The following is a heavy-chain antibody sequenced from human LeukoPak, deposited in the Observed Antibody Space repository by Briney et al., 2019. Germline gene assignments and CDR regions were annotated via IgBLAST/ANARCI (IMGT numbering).Heavy chain of an antibody. D-gene: IGHD6-13*01. CDR3: VKGRYSNSWYSSDY. Sequence: PGGSLRLSCSASGFTFSSYAMHWVRQAPGQGLEYVSAISSSGGRTYYADSVRGRFTISRDNSKNTLYLQMSSLRAEDTAVYYCVKGRYSNSWYSSDYWGQGTLVTVSS. CDR1: GFTFSSYA. V-gene: IGHV3-64D*09. J-gene: IGHJ4*02. CDR2: ISSSGGRT.